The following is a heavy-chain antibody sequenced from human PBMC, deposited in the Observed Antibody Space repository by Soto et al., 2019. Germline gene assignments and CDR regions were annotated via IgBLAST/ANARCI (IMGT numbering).Heavy chain of an antibody. CDR3: ARDGGGRYFDPYGMDV. J-gene: IGHJ6*02. D-gene: IGHD3-9*01. V-gene: IGHV1-18*01. Sequence: ASVKVSCKASGYTFTSYGISWVRQAPGQGLEWMGWISAYNGNTNYAQKLQGRVTMTTDTSTSTAYMELRSLRSDDTAVYYCARDGGGRYFDPYGMDVWGQGTTVTVSS. CDR1: GYTFTSYG. CDR2: ISAYNGNT.